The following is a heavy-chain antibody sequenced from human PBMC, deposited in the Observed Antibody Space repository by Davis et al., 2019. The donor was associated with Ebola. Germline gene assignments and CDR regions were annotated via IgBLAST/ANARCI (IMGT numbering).Heavy chain of an antibody. CDR2: IYHSGST. CDR3: ARGATKGYTYGGPLDS. V-gene: IGHV4-39*01. CDR1: GGSIDSSDYY. Sequence: SETLSLTCTISGGSIDSSDYYWGWIRQPPGKGLEWIGSIYHSGSTYYNPYLKSQVTISVDTSKNQVSMKLRSVTASDAALYYCARGATKGYTYGGPLDSWGQGTLLIVSS. D-gene: IGHD5-18*01. J-gene: IGHJ4*02.